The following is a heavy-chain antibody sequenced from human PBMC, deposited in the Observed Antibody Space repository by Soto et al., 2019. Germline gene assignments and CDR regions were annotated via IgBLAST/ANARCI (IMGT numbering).Heavy chain of an antibody. CDR3: AKDYESESYSGKYAIDS. J-gene: IGHJ5*01. CDR2: ISGGHTT. CDR1: GFTFSSYV. D-gene: IGHD1-26*01. Sequence: EVQLLESGGGLVQPGGSLRLSCAASGFTFSSYVMSWVRQAPGKGLEWVSAISGGHTTYYADSVKGRFTISRDNSKNTLYLQMNSLRAEDTALYSCAKDYESESYSGKYAIDSWGQGTLVSVST. V-gene: IGHV3-23*01.